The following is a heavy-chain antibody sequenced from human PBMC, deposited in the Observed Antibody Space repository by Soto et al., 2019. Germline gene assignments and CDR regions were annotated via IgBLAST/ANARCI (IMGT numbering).Heavy chain of an antibody. D-gene: IGHD3-3*01. J-gene: IGHJ4*02. CDR3: VRGPSDHKLRLVEWPYGDY. V-gene: IGHV3-53*01. Sequence: PGGSLRLSCVASGFIVSSNQMSWVRQAPGKGLEWVSVIYSGHTTYYADSVEGRFTISRDDSKNTLYLQMNILRVEDTAVYYCVRGPSDHKLRLVEWPYGDYWGQGALVTVSS. CDR1: GFIVSSNQ. CDR2: IYSGHTT.